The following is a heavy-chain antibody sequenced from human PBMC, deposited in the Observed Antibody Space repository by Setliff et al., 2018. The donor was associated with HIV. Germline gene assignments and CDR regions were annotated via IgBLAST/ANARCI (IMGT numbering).Heavy chain of an antibody. CDR2: IYSGGST. CDR1: GGSIGGYY. V-gene: IGHV4-4*08. J-gene: IGHJ3*01. D-gene: IGHD3-10*01. CDR3: ARVRSYGSAYDAFGV. Sequence: SETLSLTCTVSGGSIGGYYWSWIRQPPGTGLEWLGCIYSGGSTNYNPSLESRVTISLDTSKNQFSLRLTSVTAADTAVYYCARVRSYGSAYDAFGVWGPGTMVT.